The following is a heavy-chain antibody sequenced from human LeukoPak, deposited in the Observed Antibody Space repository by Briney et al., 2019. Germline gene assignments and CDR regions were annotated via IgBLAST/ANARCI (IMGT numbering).Heavy chain of an antibody. CDR2: IYSGGST. D-gene: IGHD5-24*01. V-gene: IGHV3-53*04. CDR3: AREEGDGYNY. CDR1: GFTFSSYA. Sequence: GGSLRLSCAASGFTFSSYAMSWVRQAPGKGLEWVSVIYSGGSTYYADSVKGRFTISRHNSKNTLYLQMNSLRAEDTAVYYCAREEGDGYNYWGQGTLVTVSS. J-gene: IGHJ4*02.